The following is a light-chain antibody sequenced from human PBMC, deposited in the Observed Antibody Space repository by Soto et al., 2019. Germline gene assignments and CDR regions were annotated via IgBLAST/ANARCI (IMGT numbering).Light chain of an antibody. J-gene: IGKJ1*01. CDR2: WAS. CDR3: QQYYSTRT. CDR1: QSVLYSSNNKNY. Sequence: DSVMTQSPDALAVSLGERATINCKSSQSVLYSSNNKNYLAWYQQKPGQPPKLLIYWASTRESGVPDRFSGSGSGTDFTLTISRLQAEDVAVYYCQQYYSTRTFRQGTKVDIK. V-gene: IGKV4-1*01.